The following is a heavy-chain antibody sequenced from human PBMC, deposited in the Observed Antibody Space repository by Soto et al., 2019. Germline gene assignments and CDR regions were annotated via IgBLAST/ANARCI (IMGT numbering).Heavy chain of an antibody. CDR3: ARGEAIFGVVTPFDY. Sequence: QVQLQESGPGLVKPSETLSLTCTVSGGSISSYYWSWIRQPPGKGLEWIGYIYYSGSTNYNPSLKRRVTISVDTSKNQFSLKLSSVTAADTAVYYCARGEAIFGVVTPFDYWGQGTLVTVSS. J-gene: IGHJ4*02. CDR1: GGSISSYY. D-gene: IGHD3-3*01. V-gene: IGHV4-59*01. CDR2: IYYSGST.